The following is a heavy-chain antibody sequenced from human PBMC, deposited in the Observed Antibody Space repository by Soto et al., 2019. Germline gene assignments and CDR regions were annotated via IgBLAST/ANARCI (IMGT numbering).Heavy chain of an antibody. CDR3: ASVLYYGSGSYSPYGMDV. V-gene: IGHV1-69*01. J-gene: IGHJ6*02. D-gene: IGHD3-10*01. CDR2: VSPPFRTS. Sequence: QVQLVQSGAEVKKPGSSVKVSCKTSGVSFHNTGIGWVRQAPGHGLEWMGGVSPPFRTSSYARKFQGRISITADASTDTVNMELSSLTSDEPAQYYCASVLYYGSGSYSPYGMDVWGQGTTVTVSS. CDR1: GVSFHNTG.